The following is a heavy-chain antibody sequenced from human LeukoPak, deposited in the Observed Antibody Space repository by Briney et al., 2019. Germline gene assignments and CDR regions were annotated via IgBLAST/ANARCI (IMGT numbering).Heavy chain of an antibody. CDR2: TYYSGST. D-gene: IGHD6-13*01. CDR1: GGSISSGGYY. J-gene: IGHJ4*02. V-gene: IGHV4-31*03. CDR3: ARDYRPYSSSWYYDY. Sequence: SETLSLTCTVSGGSISSGGYYWSWIRQHPGKGLEWIGNTYYSGSTYYNPSLKSRVTISLDTSKNQFSLKLSSVTAADTAVYYCARDYRPYSSSWYYDYWGQGTLVTVSS.